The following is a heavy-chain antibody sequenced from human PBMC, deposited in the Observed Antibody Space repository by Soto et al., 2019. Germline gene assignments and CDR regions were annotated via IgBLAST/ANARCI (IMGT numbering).Heavy chain of an antibody. V-gene: IGHV2-5*02. CDR1: GFSLSTSGLG. J-gene: IGHJ5*02. CDR3: AHAQGYDFWSGHNWFDP. D-gene: IGHD3-3*01. CDR2: IYWDDDK. Sequence: SVPTLVNPTQTLTLTCTFSGFSLSTSGLGVGWIRQPPGKALEWLALIYWDDDKRYSPSLKSRLTITKDTSKNQVVLTMTNMDPVDTATYYCAHAQGYDFWSGHNWFDPWGQGTLVTVSS.